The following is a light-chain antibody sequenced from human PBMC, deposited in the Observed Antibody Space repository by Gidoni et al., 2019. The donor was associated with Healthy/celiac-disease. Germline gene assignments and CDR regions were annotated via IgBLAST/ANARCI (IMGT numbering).Light chain of an antibody. Sequence: QSVLTQPPSASGTPGQRVTIPCSGSSSNIGSNYVYWYQQLPGAAPKLLIYMNNQRPSGVPDRFSGSKSGTSASLAISGLRSEDEADYYCAAWDDSLSGGVFGGGTKLTVL. CDR2: MNN. J-gene: IGLJ3*02. CDR3: AAWDDSLSGGV. V-gene: IGLV1-47*01. CDR1: SSNIGSNY.